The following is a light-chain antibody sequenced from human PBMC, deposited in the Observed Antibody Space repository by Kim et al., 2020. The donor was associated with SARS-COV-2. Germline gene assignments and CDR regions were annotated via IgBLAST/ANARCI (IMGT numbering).Light chain of an antibody. V-gene: IGLV4-69*01. CDR2: VNSDGSH. J-gene: IGLJ3*02. CDR1: SGHSSYA. CDR3: QTWGTGIRV. Sequence: SVKRNCTLNSGHSSYAIAWHQQQPEKGPRYLMKVNSDGSHSKGDGIPDRFSGSSSGAERYLTISSLQSEDEADYYCQTWGTGIRVFGGGTQLTVL.